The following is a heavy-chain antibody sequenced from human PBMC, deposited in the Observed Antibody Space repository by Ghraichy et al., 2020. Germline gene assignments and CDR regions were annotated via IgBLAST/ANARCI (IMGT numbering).Heavy chain of an antibody. CDR1: GDSISRGTYQ. J-gene: IGHJ4*02. CDR3: ARSHGMF. V-gene: IGHV4-39*07. D-gene: IGHD1-1*01. Sequence: ESLNISCTVSGDSISRGTYQWAWIRQPPGKGLEWIGTMSYSDRTFDNPSLKSRVTISIDTSKNQFSLQLSSVTAADTAVYYCARSHGMFWGQGILVTVSS. CDR2: MSYSDRT.